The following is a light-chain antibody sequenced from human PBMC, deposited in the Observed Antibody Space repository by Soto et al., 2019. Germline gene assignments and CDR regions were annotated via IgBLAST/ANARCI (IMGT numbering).Light chain of an antibody. V-gene: IGLV2-14*01. Sequence: QSALTQPASVSGSPGQSITISCNGTSSDVGGHDYVSWYQQHPGKAPKLTIFEVSNRPSGVSNRFSGPKSGNTASLTISGLQAEDEADYYCSSYTDSNSFYVFGSGTKVTVL. CDR3: SSYTDSNSFYV. J-gene: IGLJ1*01. CDR2: EVS. CDR1: SSDVGGHDY.